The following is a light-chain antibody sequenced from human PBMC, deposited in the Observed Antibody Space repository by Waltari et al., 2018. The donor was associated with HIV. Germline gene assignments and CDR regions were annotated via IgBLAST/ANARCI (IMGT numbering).Light chain of an antibody. J-gene: IGKJ2*01. Sequence: EIVMTQYSATLSVSPGERVTISCRASQSVNSNLAWYQHKPGQAPRLLIYGASTRATGIPGRISGSGSGTEFTLTISSLQSEDFAVYYCQQYDNWPPYTFGQGTKLEIK. CDR1: QSVNSN. V-gene: IGKV3-15*01. CDR2: GAS. CDR3: QQYDNWPPYT.